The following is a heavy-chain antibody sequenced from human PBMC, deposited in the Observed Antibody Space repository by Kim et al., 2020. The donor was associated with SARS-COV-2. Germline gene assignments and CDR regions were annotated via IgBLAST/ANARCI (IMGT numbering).Heavy chain of an antibody. V-gene: IGHV1-46*01. D-gene: IGHD4-17*01. J-gene: IGHJ6*02. CDR1: GYTFTSYY. CDR2: INPSGGST. CDR3: ARDITVTTNYYYYYGMDV. Sequence: ASVKVSCKASGYTFTSYYMHWVRQAPGQGLEWMGIINPSGGSTSYAQKFQGRVTMTRDTSTSTVYMELSSLISEDTAVYYCARDITVTTNYYYYYGMDVWGQGTTVTVSS.